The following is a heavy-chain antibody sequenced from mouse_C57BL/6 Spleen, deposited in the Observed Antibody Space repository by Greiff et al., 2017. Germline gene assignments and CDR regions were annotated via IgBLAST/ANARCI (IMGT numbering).Heavy chain of an antibody. V-gene: IGHV1-69*01. D-gene: IGHD2-12*01. CDR3: ARNFYYSFDY. CDR1: GYTFTSYW. Sequence: QVQLQQPGAELVMPGASVKLSCKASGYTFTSYWMHWVKQRPGQGLEWIGEIDPSDSYTNYNQKFKGKSTLTVDKSSSTAYMQLSSLTSEDSAVYYCARNFYYSFDYWGQGTTLTVSS. J-gene: IGHJ2*01. CDR2: IDPSDSYT.